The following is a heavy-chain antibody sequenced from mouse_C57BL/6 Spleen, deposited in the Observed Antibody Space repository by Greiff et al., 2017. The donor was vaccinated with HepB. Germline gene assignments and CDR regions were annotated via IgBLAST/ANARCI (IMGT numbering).Heavy chain of an antibody. J-gene: IGHJ4*01. CDR3: ARGGGYYGYYAMDY. Sequence: VQLQQSGAELVRPGTSVKVSCKASGYAFTNYLIEWVKQRPGQGLEWIGVINPGSGGTNYNEKFKGKATLTADKSSSTAYMQLSSLTSEDSAVYFCARGGGYYGYYAMDYWGQGTSVTVSS. D-gene: IGHD2-3*01. CDR2: INPGSGGT. CDR1: GYAFTNYL. V-gene: IGHV1-54*01.